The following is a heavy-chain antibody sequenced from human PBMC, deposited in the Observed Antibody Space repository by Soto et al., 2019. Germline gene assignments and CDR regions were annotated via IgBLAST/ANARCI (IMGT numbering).Heavy chain of an antibody. CDR1: GGSISSGDYY. D-gene: IGHD3-16*02. V-gene: IGHV4-30-4*01. CDR2: IYYSGST. J-gene: IGHJ5*02. CDR3: ARDYDYVWGSYRPYMGFDP. Sequence: QVQLQESGPGLVKPSQTLSLTCTVSGGSISSGDYYWSWIRQPPGKGLEWIGYIYYSGSTYYNPSLKSRVTISVDTSKTQFSLKLSSVTAADTAVYYCARDYDYVWGSYRPYMGFDPWGQGTLVTVSS.